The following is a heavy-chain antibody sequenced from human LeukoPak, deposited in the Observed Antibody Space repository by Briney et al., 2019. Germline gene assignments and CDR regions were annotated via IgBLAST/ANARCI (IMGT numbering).Heavy chain of an antibody. J-gene: IGHJ6*03. D-gene: IGHD6-19*01. CDR3: ARGGDSSGWYYYYYYMDV. Sequence: ASVKVSCKASGYTFTSYDINWVRQATGQGLEWMGWMNPNSGNTGYAQKFQGRVTITRNTSISTAYRELSSLRSEDTAVYYCARGGDSSGWYYYYYYMDVWGKGTTVTVSS. V-gene: IGHV1-8*03. CDR2: MNPNSGNT. CDR1: GYTFTSYD.